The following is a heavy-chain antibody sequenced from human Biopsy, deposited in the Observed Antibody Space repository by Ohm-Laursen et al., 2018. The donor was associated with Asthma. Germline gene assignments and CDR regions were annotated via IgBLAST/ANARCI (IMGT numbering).Heavy chain of an antibody. CDR1: GFSFNSYG. CDR2: ISYDGSNK. D-gene: IGHD1-1*01. V-gene: IGHV3-30*18. Sequence: SLRLSCAASGFSFNSYGMHWVRQAPGKGLEWVAVISYDGSNKYYADSVKGRFTISRDNSKDTLYLQMNSLRAEDTAVYYCAKESGSNYAFDIWGQGTMVTVSS. J-gene: IGHJ3*02. CDR3: AKESGSNYAFDI.